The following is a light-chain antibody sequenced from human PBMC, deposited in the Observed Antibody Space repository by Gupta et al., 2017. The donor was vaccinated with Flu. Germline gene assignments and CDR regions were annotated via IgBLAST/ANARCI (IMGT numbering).Light chain of an antibody. CDR1: QSTDNY. J-gene: IGKJ1*01. V-gene: IGKV1-39*01. Sequence: DIQITQSPPSLSASVGDRVTMSCRASQSTDNYVSWYQQKPGRAPKLLIYAGFNLQNGVPSRFSGSGSGTNFTLTINSLQLEDFATYYCQQTYSSPRTFGQGTKVDI. CDR3: QQTYSSPRT. CDR2: AGF.